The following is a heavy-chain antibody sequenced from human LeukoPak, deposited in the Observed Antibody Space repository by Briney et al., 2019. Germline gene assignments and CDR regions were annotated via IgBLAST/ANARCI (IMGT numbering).Heavy chain of an antibody. CDR1: GYTFTSYG. Sequence: ASVKVSCKASGYTFTSYGISWVRQAPGQGLEWMGWISAYNGNTNYAQKFQGRVTMTRDTSISTAYMELSRLRSDDTAVYYCARAYYYDSSGFPWFDPWGQGTLVTVSS. D-gene: IGHD3-22*01. CDR2: ISAYNGNT. V-gene: IGHV1-18*01. CDR3: ARAYYYDSSGFPWFDP. J-gene: IGHJ5*02.